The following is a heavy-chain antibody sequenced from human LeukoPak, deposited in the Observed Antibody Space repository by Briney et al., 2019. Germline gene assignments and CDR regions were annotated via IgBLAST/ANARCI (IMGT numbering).Heavy chain of an antibody. V-gene: IGHV3-23*01. Sequence: PGGSLRLSRAASGFTFSSYAMNWVRQAPGKGLEWVSGISGSGSSTYYADSVKGRFTISRDNSKNTLYMQMYSLRAEDTAVYYCAKESGSPYCFDYWGQGTLVTVSS. CDR1: GFTFSSYA. CDR2: ISGSGSST. CDR3: AKESGSPYCFDY. D-gene: IGHD1-26*01. J-gene: IGHJ4*02.